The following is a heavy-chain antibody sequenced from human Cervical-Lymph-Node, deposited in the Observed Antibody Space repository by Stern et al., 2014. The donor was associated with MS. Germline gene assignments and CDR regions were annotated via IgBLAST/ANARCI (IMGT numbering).Heavy chain of an antibody. V-gene: IGHV1-58*01. CDR1: GFTFTSSA. Sequence: QLVQSGPEVKKPGTSGKVSCKASGFTFTSSAVQWVRQARGQRLEWIGWIVVGSGNTNYAQKFQERVTITRDMSTSTAYMELSSLRSEDTAVYYCAAGSSSWYYFDYWGQGTLVTVSS. CDR3: AAGSSSWYYFDY. D-gene: IGHD6-13*01. CDR2: IVVGSGNT. J-gene: IGHJ4*02.